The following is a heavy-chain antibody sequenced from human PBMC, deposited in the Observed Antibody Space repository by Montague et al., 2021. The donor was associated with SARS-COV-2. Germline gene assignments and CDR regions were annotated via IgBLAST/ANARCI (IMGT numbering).Heavy chain of an antibody. CDR3: VREKLTRGLRHGMDV. D-gene: IGHD3-10*01. Sequence: SETLSLTCNVSGGSINSYSWSWIRQPPGKGLEWIANFHYSGRSDHNPSLESRVTISVDMSQSQVPLKLTAVTAADTAVYYCVREKLTRGLRHGMDVWGQGTTVIVSS. CDR1: GGSINSYS. CDR2: FHYSGRS. J-gene: IGHJ6*02. V-gene: IGHV4-59*01.